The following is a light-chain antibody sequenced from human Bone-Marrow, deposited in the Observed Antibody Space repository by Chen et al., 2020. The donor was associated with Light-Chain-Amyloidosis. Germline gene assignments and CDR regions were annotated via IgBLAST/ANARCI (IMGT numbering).Light chain of an antibody. V-gene: IGLV2-14*03. CDR1: SSDVGGYNY. CDR3: TSDTSRGTLHA. J-gene: IGLJ1*01. CDR2: NVS. Sequence: QSALTQPDSVSGPPGQSIAISCTGTSSDVGGYNYVSWYQQHPGKAPTLIPYNVSYRPSGVSHRFPGSKSDNTPSPPITGHHAEVESDYYCTSDTSRGTLHAFASGTQLPVL.